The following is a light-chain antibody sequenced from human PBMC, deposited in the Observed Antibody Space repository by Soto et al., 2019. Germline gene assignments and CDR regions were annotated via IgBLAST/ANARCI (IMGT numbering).Light chain of an antibody. CDR3: QHFSSSPGT. J-gene: IGKJ5*01. CDR1: QSVATMY. CDR2: GSS. V-gene: IGKV3-20*01. Sequence: EIVLTQSPGTLSLSPGERATLSCRASQSVATMYLSWYQHKPGQSPRLLIYGSSNRATGIPYRFSASGSGTECTLTIDMLEPGDFAVYYCQHFSSSPGTFGQGTRLEIK.